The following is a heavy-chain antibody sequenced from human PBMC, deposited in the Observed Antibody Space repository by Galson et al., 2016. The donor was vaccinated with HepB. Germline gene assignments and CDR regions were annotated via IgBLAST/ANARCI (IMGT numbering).Heavy chain of an antibody. D-gene: IGHD3-3*01. CDR1: AFTFSTYS. Sequence: SLRLSCAASAFTFSTYSMTWVRQAPGKGLEWVSSISSRSSYIYYADSVKGRFTISRDNAKNSLYLQMNSLRAEDTAVYYCARAFDYDFWSGYSQSYFDSWGQGTLVTASS. V-gene: IGHV3-21*04. J-gene: IGHJ4*02. CDR3: ARAFDYDFWSGYSQSYFDS. CDR2: ISSRSSYI.